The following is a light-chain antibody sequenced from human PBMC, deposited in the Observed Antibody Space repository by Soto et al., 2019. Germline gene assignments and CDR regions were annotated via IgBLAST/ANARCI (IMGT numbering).Light chain of an antibody. CDR3: SSYTSSSTLV. CDR2: ANS. V-gene: IGLV3-21*02. CDR1: NIGSKG. J-gene: IGLJ2*01. Sequence: SYELTQPPSVSVAPGQTARITCGGNNIGSKGVHWYQQKPGQAPVLVVYANSDRPSGIPERFSGSKSGNTASLTISGLQAEDEADYYCSSYTSSSTLVFGGGTKLTVL.